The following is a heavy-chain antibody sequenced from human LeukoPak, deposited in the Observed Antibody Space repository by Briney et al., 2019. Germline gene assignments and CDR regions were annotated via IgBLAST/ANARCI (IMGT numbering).Heavy chain of an antibody. CDR1: GYTFTDYY. CDR3: AKEGENYGDYDWFDP. D-gene: IGHD4-17*01. V-gene: IGHV1-2*02. J-gene: IGHJ5*02. CDR2: ISPNSGAT. Sequence: ASVKVSCKASGYTFTDYYIHWVRQAPGQGLEWMGWISPNSGATKYALQFEGRVIMTRDTAITTAYMELSSLSSDDTAVYYCAKEGENYGDYDWFDPWGQGTLVTVSS.